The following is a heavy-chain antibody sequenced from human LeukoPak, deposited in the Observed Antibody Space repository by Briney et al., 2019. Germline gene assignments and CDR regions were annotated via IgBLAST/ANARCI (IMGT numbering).Heavy chain of an antibody. CDR3: ARAASGEGMDV. D-gene: IGHD4-17*01. V-gene: IGHV5-10-1*01. CDR2: IDPSDSYT. Sequence: GESLKISCQGSGYSFTSYWISWVRQMPGKGLEWMGRIDPSDSYTNHSPSFQGHVTISADRSISTAYLQWNRLKASDTAIYYCARAASGEGMDVWGQGTTVTVSS. J-gene: IGHJ6*02. CDR1: GYSFTSYW.